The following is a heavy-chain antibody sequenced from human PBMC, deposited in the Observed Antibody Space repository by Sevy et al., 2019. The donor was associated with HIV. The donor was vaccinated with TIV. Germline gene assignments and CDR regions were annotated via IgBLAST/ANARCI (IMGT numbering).Heavy chain of an antibody. V-gene: IGHV5-51*01. CDR3: ATGCSDGSCYSAFDY. Sequence: GESLKISCKGSGYSFTNYWIAWVRQMPGKGLEWMGIIYPGDSHTRYSPSFEGQVSISADKAINTAYLQWRSLKASDTATYYCATGCSDGSCYSAFDYWGQGPLVTVSS. J-gene: IGHJ4*02. CDR1: GYSFTNYW. CDR2: IYPGDSHT. D-gene: IGHD2-15*01.